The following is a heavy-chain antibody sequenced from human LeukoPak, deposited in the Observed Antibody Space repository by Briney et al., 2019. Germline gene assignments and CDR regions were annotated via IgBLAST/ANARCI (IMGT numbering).Heavy chain of an antibody. CDR1: GGSFSNYNYY. CDR3: ARQNNFDFWSGFFDY. D-gene: IGHD3-3*01. V-gene: IGHV4-39*01. CDR2: IHYVGST. Sequence: SSETLSLTCTVSGGSFSNYNYYWGWNRQSPGKGLEWIGSIHYVGSTYYNPSLKSRVTISVDTSKNQFSLNLSSVTAADTAVYYCARQNNFDFWSGFFDYWGLGALVTVSS. J-gene: IGHJ4*02.